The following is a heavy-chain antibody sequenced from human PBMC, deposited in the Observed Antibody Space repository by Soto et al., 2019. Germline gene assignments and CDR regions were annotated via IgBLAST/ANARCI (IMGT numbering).Heavy chain of an antibody. CDR2: INHSRST. D-gene: IGHD1-7*01. J-gene: IGHJ4*02. CDR3: ARDKTTGLFHY. Sequence: PSETLSLTCAGYGGSFSGYYCTWIRQPPGTGLEGIGEINHSRSTNYNPPLKNRVTISVDTSKNQFSLKLTSVTAADTAVYYCARDKTTGLFHYWGQGTLVTVSS. CDR1: GGSFSGYY. V-gene: IGHV4-34*01.